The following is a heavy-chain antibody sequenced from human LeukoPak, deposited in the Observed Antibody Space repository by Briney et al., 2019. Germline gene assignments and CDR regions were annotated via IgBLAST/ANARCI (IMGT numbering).Heavy chain of an antibody. CDR1: GGSISTYY. Sequence: SETLSLACSVSGGSISTYYWSWIRQPAGKGLEWIGRVYRSGNTNYNPSLQSRVTMSVDTSKNQISLRLRSVTAADTAVYYCARDDFEYSVHYGMDVWGQGTAVTVSS. CDR3: ARDDFEYSVHYGMDV. CDR2: VYRSGNT. V-gene: IGHV4-4*07. D-gene: IGHD3-9*01. J-gene: IGHJ6*02.